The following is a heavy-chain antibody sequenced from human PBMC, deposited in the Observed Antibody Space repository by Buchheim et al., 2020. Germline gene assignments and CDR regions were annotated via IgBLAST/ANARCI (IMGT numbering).Heavy chain of an antibody. CDR3: AKGDDSSGYYWAYYYYGMDV. V-gene: IGHV3-23*01. D-gene: IGHD3-22*01. J-gene: IGHJ6*02. CDR1: GFTFSSYA. Sequence: EVQLLESGGGLVQPGGSLRLSCAASGFTFSSYAMSWVRQAPGKGLEWVSAISGSGGSSYYAASVKGRFTISRDNSKNTLYLQMNSLRAEDTAVYYCAKGDDSSGYYWAYYYYGMDVWGQGTT. CDR2: ISGSGGSS.